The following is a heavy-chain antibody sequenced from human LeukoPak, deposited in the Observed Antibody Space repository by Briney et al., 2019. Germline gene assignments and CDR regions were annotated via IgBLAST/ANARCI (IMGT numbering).Heavy chain of an antibody. Sequence: PSETLSLTCTVSGYSISSGYYWGWIRQPPGKGLEWIGSIYHSGSTYYNPSLKSRVTISVDTSKNQFSLKLSSVTAADTAVYYCARDGVYYYDSYDIWGQGTMVTVSS. CDR2: IYHSGST. J-gene: IGHJ3*02. D-gene: IGHD3-22*01. V-gene: IGHV4-38-2*02. CDR3: ARDGVYYYDSYDI. CDR1: GYSISSGYY.